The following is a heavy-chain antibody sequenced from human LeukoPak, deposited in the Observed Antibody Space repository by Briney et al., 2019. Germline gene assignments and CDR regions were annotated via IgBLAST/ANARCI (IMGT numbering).Heavy chain of an antibody. CDR1: GFTFSSYI. D-gene: IGHD2-21*02. CDR2: ISSSSSYI. V-gene: IGHV3-21*01. CDR3: ARDREYCGGDCHDAFDI. J-gene: IGHJ3*02. Sequence: GGSLRLACAASGFTFSSYIMNWVRQAPGKGLEWVSSISSSSSYIYYADSVKGRFTISRDNAKDSLYLQVNSLRAEDTAVYYCARDREYCGGDCHDAFDIWGKGAMVTVSS.